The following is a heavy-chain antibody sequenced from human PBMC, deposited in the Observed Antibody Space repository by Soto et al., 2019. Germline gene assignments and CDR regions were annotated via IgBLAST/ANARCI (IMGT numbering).Heavy chain of an antibody. CDR1: GFTFSSYA. V-gene: IGHV3-30-3*01. Sequence: QVQLVESGGGVVQPGRSLRLSCAASGFTFSSYAMHWVRQAPGKGLEWVAVISYDGSNKYYADSVKGRFTISRDNSKNTLYLQINSLRSDDTAVYYCARDRNKGFERILFYYWGQGTLVTVSS. J-gene: IGHJ4*02. CDR2: ISYDGSNK. D-gene: IGHD3-10*01. CDR3: ARDRNKGFERILFYY.